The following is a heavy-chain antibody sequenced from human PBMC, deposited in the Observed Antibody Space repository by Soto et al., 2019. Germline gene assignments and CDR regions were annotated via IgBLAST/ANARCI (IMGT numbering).Heavy chain of an antibody. D-gene: IGHD2-15*01. CDR1: GFTFGDYA. CDR2: IRSKAYGGTT. J-gene: IGHJ3*02. V-gene: IGHV3-49*03. Sequence: GGSLRLSCTASGFTFGDYAMSWFRQAPGKGLEWVGFIRSKAYGGTTEYAASVKGRFTISRDDSKSIAYLQMNSLKTEDTAVYYCTRDGGGGSCYSCAFDIWGQGTMVTVSS. CDR3: TRDGGGGSCYSCAFDI.